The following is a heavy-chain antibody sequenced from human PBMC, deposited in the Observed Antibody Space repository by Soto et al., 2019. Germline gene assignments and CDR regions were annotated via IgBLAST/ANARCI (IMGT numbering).Heavy chain of an antibody. D-gene: IGHD5-12*01. CDR2: KNQDGSEK. CDR1: GFTFSNYW. Sequence: EVQLVESGGDLVQPGGSLRLSCAASGFTFSNYWMSWVRQAPGKGLEWVSNKNQDGSEKNYVDSVKGRFTISRDNAKNSLYLQMNSLRAEDTAVYYCARDLGYYSFDYWGQGTLVTVSS. V-gene: IGHV3-7*01. J-gene: IGHJ4*02. CDR3: ARDLGYYSFDY.